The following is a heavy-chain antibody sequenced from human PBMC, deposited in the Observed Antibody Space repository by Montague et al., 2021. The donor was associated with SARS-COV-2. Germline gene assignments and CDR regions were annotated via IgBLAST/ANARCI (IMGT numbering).Heavy chain of an antibody. Sequence: SETLSLTCTVSGGSITGYYWSWLRRSPGKGLEWIAYIYGGGAVNYNPSPGSRVTISTDTSTNQLSLKVNSVTAADTAVYYCVRGPPYGCPRGAYDIWGQGTVVTVSS. J-gene: IGHJ3*02. CDR3: VRGPPYGCPRGAYDI. CDR1: GGSITGYY. V-gene: IGHV4-59*01. D-gene: IGHD4-17*01. CDR2: IYGGGAV.